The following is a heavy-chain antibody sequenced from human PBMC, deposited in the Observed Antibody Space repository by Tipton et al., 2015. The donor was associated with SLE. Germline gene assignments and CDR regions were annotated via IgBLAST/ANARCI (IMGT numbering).Heavy chain of an antibody. J-gene: IGHJ3*02. Sequence: TLSLTCTVSNASINSVGYYWTWIRQHPGKALEWIGYIYYNGNTYYNPSLKSRATISADTSNNEFSLRLTSVTAADTAIYYCASPGGGSGSFDAFDIWGLGTMVTVSS. V-gene: IGHV4-31*03. D-gene: IGHD3-10*01. CDR2: IYYNGNT. CDR1: NASINSVGYY. CDR3: ASPGGGSGSFDAFDI.